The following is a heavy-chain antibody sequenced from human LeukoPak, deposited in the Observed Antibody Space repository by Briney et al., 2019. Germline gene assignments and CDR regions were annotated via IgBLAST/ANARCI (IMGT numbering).Heavy chain of an antibody. J-gene: IGHJ4*02. Sequence: SGTLSLTCAVSGGSISSSNWWSWVRPPPGKGLEWIGEIYHSGSTNYNPSLKSRVTISVDKSKNQFSLKLSSVTAADTAVYYCARDLITFGGVIADWGQGTLVTVSS. V-gene: IGHV4-4*02. D-gene: IGHD3-16*02. CDR2: IYHSGST. CDR1: GGSISSSNW. CDR3: ARDLITFGGVIAD.